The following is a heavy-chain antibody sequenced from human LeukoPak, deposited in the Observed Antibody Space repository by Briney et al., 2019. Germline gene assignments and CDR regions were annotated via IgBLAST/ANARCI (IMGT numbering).Heavy chain of an antibody. D-gene: IGHD5-12*01. V-gene: IGHV1-69*04. J-gene: IGHJ4*02. CDR3: ARDLPATIAGGGDY. CDR2: TIPILGIA. CDR1: GGTFSSYA. Sequence: SVKVSCKASGGTFSSYAISWVRQAPGQGLEWMGRTIPILGIANYAQKFQGRVTITADKSTSTAYMELSSLRSEDTAVYYCARDLPATIAGGGDYWGQGTLVTVSS.